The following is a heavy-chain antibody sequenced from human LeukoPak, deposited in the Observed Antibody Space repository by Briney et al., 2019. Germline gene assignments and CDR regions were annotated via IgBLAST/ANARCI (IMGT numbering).Heavy chain of an antibody. CDR3: ARDPTPTTMVRGVMIMAPYYYYGMDV. J-gene: IGHJ6*02. Sequence: GGSLRLSCAASGFTFSSYWMSWVRQAPGKGLEWVANIKQDGSEKYYVDSVKGRFTISRDNAKNSLYLQMNSLRAEDTAVYYCARDPTPTTMVRGVMIMAPYYYYGMDVWGQGTTVTVSS. CDR1: GFTFSSYW. V-gene: IGHV3-7*01. D-gene: IGHD3-10*01. CDR2: IKQDGSEK.